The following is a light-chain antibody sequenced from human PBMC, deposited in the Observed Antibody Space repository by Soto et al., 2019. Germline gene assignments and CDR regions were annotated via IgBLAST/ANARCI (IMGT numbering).Light chain of an antibody. CDR3: SSYAGNNNLV. Sequence: QSALTQPPSASGSPGQSVTISCTGTSSDVGYYNYVSWYQQFPGKAPKLMIYEVIKRPSGVPDRFSGSKSGNTASLTVSGLQAEDDADYYCSSYAGNNNLVFGGGTKLTVL. CDR1: SSDVGYYNY. V-gene: IGLV2-8*01. CDR2: EVI. J-gene: IGLJ2*01.